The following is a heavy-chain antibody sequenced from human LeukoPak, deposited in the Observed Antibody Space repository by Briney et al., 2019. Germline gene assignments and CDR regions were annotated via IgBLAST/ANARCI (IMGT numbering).Heavy chain of an antibody. CDR2: ISTSSSYI. Sequence: GGTLRLSCAASGFTFSSYGMSWVRQAPGKGLEWVSSISTSSSYIYYADSLKGRFTISRDNARNSLYLQMNSLRADDTAVYYCAKDSVAYCSGGSCTTFDYWGQGALVTVSS. CDR1: GFTFSSYG. J-gene: IGHJ4*01. V-gene: IGHV3-21*01. CDR3: AKDSVAYCSGGSCTTFDY. D-gene: IGHD2-15*01.